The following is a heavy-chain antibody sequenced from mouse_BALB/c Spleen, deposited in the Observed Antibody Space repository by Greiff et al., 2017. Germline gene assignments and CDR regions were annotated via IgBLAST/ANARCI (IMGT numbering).Heavy chain of an antibody. J-gene: IGHJ1*01. Sequence: QVQLKQSGAELVRPGTSVKISCKASGYTFTNYWLGWVKQRPGHGLEWIGDIYPGGGYTNYNEKFTGKATLTADTSSSTAYMQLSSLTSEDSAVYFCAREELRRRYFDVWGAGTTVTVSS. CDR1: GYTFTNYW. CDR3: AREELRRRYFDV. D-gene: IGHD2-12*01. V-gene: IGHV1-63*02. CDR2: IYPGGGYT.